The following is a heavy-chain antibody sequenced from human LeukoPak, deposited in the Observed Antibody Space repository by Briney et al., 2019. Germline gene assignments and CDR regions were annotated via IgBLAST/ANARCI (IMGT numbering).Heavy chain of an antibody. J-gene: IGHJ4*02. D-gene: IGHD3-22*01. Sequence: GASVKVSCKISGYTLTELSMHWVRQSPGKGLEWMGGFDPEDGETIYAQKFQGRVTMTEDTSTDTAYMELSSLSSEDTAVYFCATVSLGIDYHDSSNFELEDWGQGTLVTVSS. V-gene: IGHV1-24*01. CDR2: FDPEDGET. CDR1: GYTLTELS. CDR3: ATVSLGIDYHDSSNFELED.